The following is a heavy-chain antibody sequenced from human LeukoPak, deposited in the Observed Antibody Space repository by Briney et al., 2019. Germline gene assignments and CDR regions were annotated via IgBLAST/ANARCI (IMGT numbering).Heavy chain of an antibody. J-gene: IGHJ4*02. CDR3: AKDGAIVVVVAALYYFDY. CDR2: IYSGGST. D-gene: IGHD2-15*01. V-gene: IGHV3-53*01. CDR1: GFTVSSNY. Sequence: GGSLRLSCAASGFTVSSNYMSWVRQAPGKGLEWVSVIYSGGSTYYADSVKGRFTISRDNSKNTLYLQMNSLRAEDTAVYYCAKDGAIVVVVAALYYFDYWGQGTLVTVSS.